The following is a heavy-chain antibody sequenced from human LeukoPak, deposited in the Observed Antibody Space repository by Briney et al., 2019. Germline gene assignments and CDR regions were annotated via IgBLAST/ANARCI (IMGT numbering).Heavy chain of an antibody. CDR1: GFTFSSYS. V-gene: IGHV3-23*01. D-gene: IGHD3-3*01. CDR3: AKDFGNRAFDY. CDR2: INSNAGST. J-gene: IGHJ4*02. Sequence: GGSLRLSCAASGFTFSSYSMNWVRQAPGKGLEWVSFINSNAGSTYYADSVKGRFTISRDNSKNTLYLQMNSLRAEDTAVYFCAKDFGNRAFDYWGQGTLVTVSS.